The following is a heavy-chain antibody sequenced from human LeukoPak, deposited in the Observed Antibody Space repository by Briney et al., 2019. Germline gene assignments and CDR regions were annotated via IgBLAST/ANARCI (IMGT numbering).Heavy chain of an antibody. J-gene: IGHJ4*02. Sequence: GASVKVSCKASGYTFTRYYIHWVRQAPGQGLEWMGTINPSGGSTSYAQKFQGRLTVTRDMSTSTVYMELSSLGSEDTAVYYCAREVAAALPDHYWGQGTLVTVSS. CDR3: AREVAAALPDHY. V-gene: IGHV1-46*01. D-gene: IGHD2-15*01. CDR1: GYTFTRYY. CDR2: INPSGGST.